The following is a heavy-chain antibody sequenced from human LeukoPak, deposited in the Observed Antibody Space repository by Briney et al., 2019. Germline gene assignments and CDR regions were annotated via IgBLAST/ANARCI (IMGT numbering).Heavy chain of an antibody. CDR3: AKDVQLWPRNHFDY. CDR1: GFTFSSYA. J-gene: IGHJ4*02. Sequence: GGSLRLSCAASGFTFSSYAMSWVRQAPGKGLEWVSAISGSGGSTCYADSVKGRFTISRDNSKNTLYLQMNSLRAEDTAVYYCAKDVQLWPRNHFDYWGQGTLVTVSS. V-gene: IGHV3-23*01. CDR2: ISGSGGST. D-gene: IGHD5-18*01.